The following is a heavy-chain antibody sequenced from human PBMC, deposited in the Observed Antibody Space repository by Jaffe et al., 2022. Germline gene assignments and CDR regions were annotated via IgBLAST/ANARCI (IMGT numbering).Heavy chain of an antibody. Sequence: QVQLVESGGGVVQPGGSLRLSCAASGFTFSSYGMHWVRQAPGKGLEWVAFIRYDGSNKYYADSVKGRFTISRDNSKNTLYLQMNSLRAEDTAVYYCGTDSKGATFRTQTWGQGTLVTVSS. D-gene: IGHD3-16*01. CDR3: GTDSKGATFRTQT. CDR1: GFTFSSYG. J-gene: IGHJ4*02. V-gene: IGHV3-30*02. CDR2: IRYDGSNK.